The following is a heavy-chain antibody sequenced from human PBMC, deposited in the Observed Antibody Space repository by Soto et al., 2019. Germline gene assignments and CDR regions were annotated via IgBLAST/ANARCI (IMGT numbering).Heavy chain of an antibody. CDR2: INAGNGNT. D-gene: IGHD6-19*01. CDR3: ARAVAVPADFDY. J-gene: IGHJ4*02. Sequence: QVQLVQSGAEEKKPGASVKVSCKASGYTFTGYAMHWVRQAPGQRLEWMGWINAGNGNTQYSQKFQGRVTITRDTSASTAYMEVSSLRSEDTAVYYCARAVAVPADFDYWGQATLVTVSS. V-gene: IGHV1-3*05. CDR1: GYTFTGYA.